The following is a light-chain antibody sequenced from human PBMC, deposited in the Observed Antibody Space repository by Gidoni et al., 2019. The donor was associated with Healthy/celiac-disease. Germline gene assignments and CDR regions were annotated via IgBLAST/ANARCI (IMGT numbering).Light chain of an antibody. CDR3: QQSYSTPRVT. CDR1: QSISSY. V-gene: IGKV1-39*01. CDR2: AES. J-gene: IGKJ5*01. Sequence: DIQMTQSPSSLSASVGDRVTITCRASQSISSYLNWYQQKPGKAPKLLIYAESSLQSGVPSRFSGSGSGTDFTLTISSLQPEDFATYYCQQSYSTPRVTFXQXTRLXIK.